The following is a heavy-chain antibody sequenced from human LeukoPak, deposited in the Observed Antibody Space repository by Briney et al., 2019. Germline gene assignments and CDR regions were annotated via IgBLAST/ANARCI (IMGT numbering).Heavy chain of an antibody. V-gene: IGHV3-21*01. Sequence: PGGSLRLSCAASGFTFSSYSMNWVRQAPGKGLEWVSSISSSSSYIYYADSVKGRFTISRDNVENSLYLQMNSLSVEDTALYYCARKGSGRHPEVKFDLWGQGTLVTVSS. CDR2: ISSSSSYI. J-gene: IGHJ4*02. CDR3: ARKGSGRHPEVKFDL. CDR1: GFTFSSYS. D-gene: IGHD1-26*01.